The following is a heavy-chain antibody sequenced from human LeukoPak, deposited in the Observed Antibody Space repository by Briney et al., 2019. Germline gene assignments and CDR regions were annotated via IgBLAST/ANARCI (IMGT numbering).Heavy chain of an antibody. CDR3: ARVGDYALKD. Sequence: PSETLSLTCTVSGGSISSYYWSWIRQPAWKGLEWIGRIYTSGSTNYNPSLKSRVTMSVDTSKNQCTLKLSSVTAADTAVYYCARVGDYALKDWGQGTLVTVSS. CDR1: GGSISSYY. CDR2: IYTSGST. D-gene: IGHD3-16*01. J-gene: IGHJ4*02. V-gene: IGHV4-4*07.